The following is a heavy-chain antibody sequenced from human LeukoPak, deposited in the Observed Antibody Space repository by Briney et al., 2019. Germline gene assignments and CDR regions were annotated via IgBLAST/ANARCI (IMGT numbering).Heavy chain of an antibody. CDR1: GYSFTGYG. CDR3: ARGIGSYGDSGLPFAY. CDR2: ISAYNRNT. J-gene: IGHJ4*02. V-gene: IGHV1-18*01. Sequence: ASVKVSCKASGYSFTGYGIGWVRQAPGQGPEWMGWISAYNRNTKHAQKFQGRVTMTTDTSTSTAYTELRSLRSDDTAVYYCARGIGSYGDSGLPFAYWGQGTLVTVSS. D-gene: IGHD4-17*01.